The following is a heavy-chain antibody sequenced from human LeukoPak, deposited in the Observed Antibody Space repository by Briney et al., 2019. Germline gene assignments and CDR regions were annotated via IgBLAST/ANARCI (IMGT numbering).Heavy chain of an antibody. D-gene: IGHD2-15*01. CDR3: ARGRPPGSDTLGSGVGYFDY. CDR1: GFTFSSYG. V-gene: IGHV3-30*03. Sequence: GGSLRLSCAASGFTFSSYGMHWVRQAPGKGLEWVAVISYDGSNKYYADSVKGRFTISRDNSKNTLYLQMGSLRAEDMAVYYCARGRPPGSDTLGSGVGYFDYWGQGALVTVSS. CDR2: ISYDGSNK. J-gene: IGHJ4*02.